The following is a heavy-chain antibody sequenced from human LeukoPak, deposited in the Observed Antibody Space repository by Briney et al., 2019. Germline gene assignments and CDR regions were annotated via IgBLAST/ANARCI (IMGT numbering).Heavy chain of an antibody. D-gene: IGHD2-2*02. Sequence: GGSLRLSCAASGFTFSSYSINWVRQAPGKRLEWISYISSTSTTVLYADSVKGRFTISRDNAKNSLDLQMNSLRAEDTAVYYCARDRVTYTTSVDPLDYWGQGTLVTVSS. CDR3: ARDRVTYTTSVDPLDY. V-gene: IGHV3-48*01. CDR1: GFTFSSYS. J-gene: IGHJ4*02. CDR2: ISSTSTTV.